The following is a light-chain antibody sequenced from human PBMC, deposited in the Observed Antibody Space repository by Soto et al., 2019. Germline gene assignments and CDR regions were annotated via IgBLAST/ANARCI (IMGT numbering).Light chain of an antibody. V-gene: IGKV3-15*01. CDR3: QQYNNWPPYT. J-gene: IGKJ2*01. Sequence: EVLMTQSPATLSASQGERVILSCSASQNIGSNLALYQQRPGQAPRLLMYGASTRATETPARFSGSGSATDFTLTISSLQSEDFAVYYCQQYNNWPPYTFGQGTKLEIK. CDR1: QNIGSN. CDR2: GAS.